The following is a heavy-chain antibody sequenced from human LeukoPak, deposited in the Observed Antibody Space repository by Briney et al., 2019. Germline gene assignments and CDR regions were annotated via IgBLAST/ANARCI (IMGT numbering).Heavy chain of an antibody. V-gene: IGHV1-18*01. CDR2: INAYNDDT. Sequence: ASVKVFCKASGYTFTSYGISWVRQAPGQGLEWMGWINAYNDDTNHAQNFQGRVTMTTDTSTSTAYMELRSLRSDDTAVYYCARDGSGQWLDYWGQGTLVTVSS. J-gene: IGHJ4*02. CDR3: ARDGSGQWLDY. D-gene: IGHD3-10*01. CDR1: GYTFTSYG.